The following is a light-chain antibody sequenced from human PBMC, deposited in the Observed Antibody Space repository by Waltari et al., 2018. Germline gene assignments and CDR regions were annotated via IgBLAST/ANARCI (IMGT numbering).Light chain of an antibody. CDR2: WAS. J-gene: IGKJ3*01. V-gene: IGKV4-1*01. CDR1: QSVLYSSNNDNY. Sequence: DIVMTQSPDSLSVSLGERATIHCKSSQSVLYSSNNDNYLTWYQQKPGQPPKLLFYWASTRESGVPDRFSASGSGTDFTLTISSLQAEDVAVYYCQQYYSSPFTFGPGTKVDIK. CDR3: QQYYSSPFT.